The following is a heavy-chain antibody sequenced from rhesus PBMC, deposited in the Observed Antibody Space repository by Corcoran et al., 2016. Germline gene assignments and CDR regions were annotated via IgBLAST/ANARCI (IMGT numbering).Heavy chain of an antibody. D-gene: IGHD6-37*01. J-gene: IGHJ6*01. CDR2: IHGNTREA. V-gene: IGHV4-80*01. CDR3: ARWHFRGGSFGLDS. CDR1: GGSLSSHW. Sequence: QVQLQESGPGLGEPSEPLSLTCSVSGGSLSSHWWSWTRNLTGKRLEWMGDIHGNTREAKYSPSLKSRGTMSRDAAKSQYFLRLTSWTAADTAVYYCARWHFRGGSFGLDSWGQGVVVTVSS.